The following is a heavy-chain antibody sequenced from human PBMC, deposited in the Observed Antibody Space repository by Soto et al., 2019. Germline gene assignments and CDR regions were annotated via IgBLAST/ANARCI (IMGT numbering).Heavy chain of an antibody. Sequence: RGESLKISCNGSGYRFTSYWISWVRQMPGKGLEWVGRIDPSDSYTNYSPSFQGHVTISADKSISTAYLQWSSLKASDTAMYYWVSAAPAGYADDYWGQGTLVTVSS. J-gene: IGHJ4*02. CDR2: IDPSDSYT. V-gene: IGHV5-10-1*01. CDR1: GYRFTSYW. CDR3: VSAAPAGYADDY. D-gene: IGHD3-9*01.